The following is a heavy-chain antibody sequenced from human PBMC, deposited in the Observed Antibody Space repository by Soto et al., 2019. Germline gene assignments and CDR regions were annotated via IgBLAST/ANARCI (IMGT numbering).Heavy chain of an antibody. CDR2: ISSSSSYV. D-gene: IGHD1-1*01. J-gene: IGHJ5*02. CDR3: ARELDRRGGWFHT. CDR1: GFTFSSYS. V-gene: IGHV3-21*01. Sequence: EVQLVESGGGLVKPGGSLRLSCAASGFTFSSYSMNWVRQAPGKGLEWVSSISSSSSYVYYADSVKGRFTISRDNAKNPLYLQMNSLRAEDPAVYYWARELDRRGGWFHTWGQGTVVTVSS.